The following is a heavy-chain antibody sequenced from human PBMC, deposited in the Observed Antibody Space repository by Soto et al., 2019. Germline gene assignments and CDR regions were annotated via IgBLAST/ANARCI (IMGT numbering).Heavy chain of an antibody. D-gene: IGHD6-19*01. CDR2: IDPSDSYT. V-gene: IGHV5-10-1*01. CDR3: AGHGGGRVSSSGFTGIAV. CDR1: ASIFTSRW. J-gene: IGHJ6*02. Sequence: LGESLKISYKASASIFTSRWITGVRQMPGKGLEWMGRIDPSDSYTSYNPSFQGHVTISVDKSINTVYLRWSSLKASDSAKYYCAGHGGGRVSSSGFTGIAVWAQGTTDIVSS.